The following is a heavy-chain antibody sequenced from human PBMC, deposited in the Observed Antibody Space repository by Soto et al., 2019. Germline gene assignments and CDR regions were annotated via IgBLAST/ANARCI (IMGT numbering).Heavy chain of an antibody. CDR1: GFTFSSYW. CDR3: AKTVVRGVYYYYYGMDV. CDR2: IKSDGSGT. D-gene: IGHD3-10*01. V-gene: IGHV3-74*01. Sequence: EVQLVESGGGLVQPGESLTLSCAASGFTFSSYWMHWVRQAPGKGLVWVSRIKSDGSGTYYADSVKGRLTISRDNAKNTLYLQMNSLRAEDTAVYYCAKTVVRGVYYYYYGMDVWGQGTTVTVSS. J-gene: IGHJ6*02.